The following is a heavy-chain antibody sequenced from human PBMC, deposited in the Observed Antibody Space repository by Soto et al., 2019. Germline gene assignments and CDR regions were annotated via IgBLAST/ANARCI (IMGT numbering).Heavy chain of an antibody. V-gene: IGHV1-46*03. CDR2: INPGYGDT. CDR1: GDTFSRHY. J-gene: IGHJ6*01. CDR3: ATRVKGDFDV. D-gene: IGHD3-3*01. Sequence: QVQLMQPGAEVMKPGASMTVPCKASGDTFSRHYVHWVRQAPGQGLEWMGRINPGYGDTTYSEEFQGRVTMTRDTSTNTVYMDLSSLRSDDTAVYYCATRVKGDFDVWGQGTTVVVS.